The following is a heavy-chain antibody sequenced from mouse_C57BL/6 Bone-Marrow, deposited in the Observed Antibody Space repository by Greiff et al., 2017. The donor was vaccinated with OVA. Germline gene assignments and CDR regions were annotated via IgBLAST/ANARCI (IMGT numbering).Heavy chain of an antibody. V-gene: IGHV5-12*01. Sequence: EVKLQESGGGLVQPGGSLKLSCAASGFTFSDYYMYWVRQTPEKRLEWVAYISNGGGSTYYPDTVKGRFTISRDNAKNTLYLQMRRLKSEDTAMYYCASPALLAWFAYWGQGTLVTVSA. CDR2: ISNGGGST. CDR3: ASPALLAWFAY. J-gene: IGHJ3*01. CDR1: GFTFSDYY. D-gene: IGHD1-1*01.